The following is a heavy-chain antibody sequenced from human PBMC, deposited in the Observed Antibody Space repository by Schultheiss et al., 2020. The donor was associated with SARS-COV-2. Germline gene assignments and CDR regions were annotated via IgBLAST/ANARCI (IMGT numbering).Heavy chain of an antibody. CDR3: ASIYDSSAYYRDY. CDR1: GAAISSGNYY. CDR2: ISNSGST. J-gene: IGHJ4*02. Sequence: SETLSLTCTVYGAAISSGNYYWSWIRQRPGKGLEWIGNISNSGSTQYNPSLKSRVATSVDTFENQFSLSLGSVTAADTAIYYCASIYDSSAYYRDYWGEGTLVTVSS. D-gene: IGHD3-22*01. V-gene: IGHV4-31*03.